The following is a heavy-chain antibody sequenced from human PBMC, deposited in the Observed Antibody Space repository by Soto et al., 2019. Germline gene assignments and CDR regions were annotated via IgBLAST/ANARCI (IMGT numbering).Heavy chain of an antibody. V-gene: IGHV4-31*03. J-gene: IGHJ5*02. D-gene: IGHD3-22*01. CDR1: GGSISSGGYY. CDR3: ARALISMIVADWFDP. CDR2: IFYSGST. Sequence: QVQLQESGPGLVKPSQTLSLTCTVSGGSISSGGYYWSWIRQHPGKGLEWIGYIFYSGSTYYTPSLKSRVTISVDTSKNQFSLKLSSVTAADTAEYYCARALISMIVADWFDPWGQGTLVTVSS.